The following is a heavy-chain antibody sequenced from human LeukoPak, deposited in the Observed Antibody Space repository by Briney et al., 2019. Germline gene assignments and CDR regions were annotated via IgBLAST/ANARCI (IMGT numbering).Heavy chain of an antibody. V-gene: IGHV3-74*01. J-gene: IGHJ4*02. Sequence: GGSLRLSCAASGFTFSSYWMHWVRQAPGKGLVWVSRINTDGSSTSYADSVKGRFTISRDNAKNTLYLQMNSLRAEDTAVYYCARGGYDFWSGYHYYFDYWGQGTLVTVSS. CDR1: GFTFSSYW. CDR2: INTDGSST. D-gene: IGHD3-3*01. CDR3: ARGGYDFWSGYHYYFDY.